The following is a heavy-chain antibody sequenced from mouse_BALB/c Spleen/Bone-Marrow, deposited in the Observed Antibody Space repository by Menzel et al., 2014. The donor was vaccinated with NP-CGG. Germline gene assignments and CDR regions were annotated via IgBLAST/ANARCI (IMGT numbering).Heavy chain of an antibody. D-gene: IGHD2-14*01. Sequence: VMLVESGAKLVRPGVSVKISCKGSGYTFTDHAIHWVKRSHAKSLEWIGVISGYYGDAIYNQKFKGKATMTVDKSSSTAYMELARLTSEDSASYYCARSGKVRNAMDYWGQGTSVTVSS. CDR2: ISGYYGDA. J-gene: IGHJ4*01. CDR1: GYTFTDHA. CDR3: ARSGKVRNAMDY. V-gene: IGHV1S137*01.